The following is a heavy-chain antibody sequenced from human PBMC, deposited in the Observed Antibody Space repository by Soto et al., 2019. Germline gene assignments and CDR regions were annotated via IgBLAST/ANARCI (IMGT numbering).Heavy chain of an antibody. CDR1: GGSFSGYY. V-gene: IGHV4-34*01. J-gene: IGHJ4*02. CDR2: INHSGST. CDR3: ARVPRGRSYFDY. D-gene: IGHD3-10*01. Sequence: SETLSLTCAVYGGSFSGYYWSWIRQPPGKGLEWIGEINHSGSTNYNPSLKSRVTISVDTSKNQFSLKLSSVTAADTAVYYCARVPRGRSYFDYWGQGTMVTVSS.